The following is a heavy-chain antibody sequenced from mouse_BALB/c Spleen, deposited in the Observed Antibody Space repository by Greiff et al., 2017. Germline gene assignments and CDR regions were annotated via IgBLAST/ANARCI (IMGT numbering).Heavy chain of an antibody. J-gene: IGHJ4*01. CDR2: INPSNGGT. Sequence: QVQLKQPGAELVKPGASVKLSCKASGYTFTSYYMYWVKQRPGQGLEWIGGINPSNGGTNFNEKFKSKATLTVDKSSSTAYMQLSSLTSEDSAVYYCARGELGYAMDYWGQGTSVTVSS. D-gene: IGHD4-1*01. CDR1: GYTFTSYY. V-gene: IGHV1S81*02. CDR3: ARGELGYAMDY.